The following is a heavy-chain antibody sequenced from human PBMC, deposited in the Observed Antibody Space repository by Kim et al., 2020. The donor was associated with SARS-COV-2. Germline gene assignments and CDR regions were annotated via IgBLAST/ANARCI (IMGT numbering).Heavy chain of an antibody. Sequence: GGSLRLSCAASGFTFSDYYMSWIRQAPGKGLEWVSYISSSGSTIYYADSVKGRFTISRDNAKNSLYLQRNSLRAEDTAGYYCARYLGRRWPHPYYFDYWGQGTLVTVSS. V-gene: IGHV3-11*01. CDR2: ISSSGSTI. CDR3: ARYLGRRWPHPYYFDY. J-gene: IGHJ4*02. D-gene: IGHD1-26*01. CDR1: GFTFSDYY.